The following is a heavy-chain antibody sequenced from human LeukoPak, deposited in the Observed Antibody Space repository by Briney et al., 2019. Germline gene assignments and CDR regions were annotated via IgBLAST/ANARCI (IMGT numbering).Heavy chain of an antibody. V-gene: IGHV3-23*01. CDR3: AKSSRGYVSSFDY. D-gene: IGHD5-12*01. CDR2: ISGSGGST. CDR1: VFTFSSYA. Sequence: GGSLRLSCAASVFTFSSYAMSWVRQAPGKGLEWVSAISGSGGSTYYADSVKGRFTISRDNSKNSLYLQMNSLRAEDPAVYYWAKSSRGYVSSFDYWGQGTLVTVSS. J-gene: IGHJ4*02.